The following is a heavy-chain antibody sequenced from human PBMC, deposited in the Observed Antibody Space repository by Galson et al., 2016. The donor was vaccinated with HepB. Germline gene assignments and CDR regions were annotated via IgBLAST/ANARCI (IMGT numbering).Heavy chain of an antibody. J-gene: IGHJ5*02. D-gene: IGHD6-13*01. CDR3: ARHVSSSTWPDWFDP. CDR1: GSSFTNYW. V-gene: IGHV5-51*01. CDR2: IYPGDSDT. Sequence: QSGAEVKKPGESLKISCKGSGSSFTNYWIGWVRQMPGKGLEWMGIIYPGDSDTRYSPSFQGQVTISADKSISTASLQWSSLKASDTAIYYCARHVSSSTWPDWFDPWGQGTLVTVSS.